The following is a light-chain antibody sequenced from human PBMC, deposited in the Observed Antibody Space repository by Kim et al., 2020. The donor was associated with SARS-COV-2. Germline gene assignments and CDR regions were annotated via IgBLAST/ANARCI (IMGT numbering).Light chain of an antibody. Sequence: LSPGDRATLSCKTSQSLDSIYLAWYQQKPGQVPRLLISAASRRATGVPDRFSGSGSGTDFTLTISPVEPEDFAVYYCQQYGRAPRTFGGGTKLEI. CDR3: QQYGRAPRT. CDR1: QSLDSIY. J-gene: IGKJ4*01. CDR2: AAS. V-gene: IGKV3-20*01.